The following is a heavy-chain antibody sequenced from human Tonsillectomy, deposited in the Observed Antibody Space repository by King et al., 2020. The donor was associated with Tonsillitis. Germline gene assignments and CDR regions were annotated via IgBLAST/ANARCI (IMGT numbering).Heavy chain of an antibody. D-gene: IGHD1-26*01. CDR1: GFTFSSYG. V-gene: IGHV3-30*02. CDR3: AKDGWTSGSYFDY. J-gene: IGHJ4*02. CDR2: VRYDGTNN. Sequence: HVQLVESGGGVVQPGGSLRLSCAASGFTFSSYGMHWVRQAPGKGLEWVAFVRYDGTNNYYADSVKGRFTISRDNSKNTLYLQMNSLRVEDTAVYYCAKDGWTSGSYFDYWGQGTLVTVSS.